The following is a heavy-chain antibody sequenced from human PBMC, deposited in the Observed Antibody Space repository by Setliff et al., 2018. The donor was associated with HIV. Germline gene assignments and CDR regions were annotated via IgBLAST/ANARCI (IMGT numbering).Heavy chain of an antibody. J-gene: IGHJ4*02. CDR1: GFTFSSYW. CDR2: IKEDGSEK. V-gene: IGHV3-7*03. D-gene: IGHD3-22*01. Sequence: GGSLRLSCAASGFTFSSYWMSWVRRAPGKGLEWVATIKEDGSEKYYVDSVKGRFTIPRDNAKNSLSLQMNSLRAEDTAVYYCARDRYYSGSSGYFYFDYWGQGTLVTVSS. CDR3: ARDRYYSGSSGYFYFDY.